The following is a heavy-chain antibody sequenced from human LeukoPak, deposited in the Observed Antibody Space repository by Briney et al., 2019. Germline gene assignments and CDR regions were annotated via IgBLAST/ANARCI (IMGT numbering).Heavy chain of an antibody. V-gene: IGHV3-66*01. CDR1: GFTDSSNY. Sequence: PGGSLRLSCAASGFTDSSNYMSWVRQAPGKGLEWVSVIYSGGSTYYADSVKGRFTISRDNSKDTLYLQMNSLRAEDTAVYYCASAGGILRYFDWLYPFDYWGQGTLVTVSS. D-gene: IGHD3-9*01. CDR3: ASAGGILRYFDWLYPFDY. CDR2: IYSGGST. J-gene: IGHJ4*02.